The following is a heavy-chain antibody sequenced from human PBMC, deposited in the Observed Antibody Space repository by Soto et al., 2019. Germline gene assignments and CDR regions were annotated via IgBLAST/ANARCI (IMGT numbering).Heavy chain of an antibody. J-gene: IGHJ4*02. V-gene: IGHV4-34*01. Sequence: SETLSLTCTVSGGSISSYYWSWIRQPPGKGLEWIGEINHSGSTNYNPSLKSRVTISVDTSKNQFSLKLSSVTAADTAVYYCAREKLRYWTGGLDYWGQGTQVTVSS. CDR3: AREKLRYWTGGLDY. D-gene: IGHD3-9*01. CDR1: GGSISSYY. CDR2: INHSGST.